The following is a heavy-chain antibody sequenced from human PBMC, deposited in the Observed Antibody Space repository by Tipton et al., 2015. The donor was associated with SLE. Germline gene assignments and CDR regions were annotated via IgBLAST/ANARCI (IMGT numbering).Heavy chain of an antibody. V-gene: IGHV4-39*07. CDR2: INHSGST. J-gene: IGHJ4*02. CDR3: ASTNWGFDY. CDR1: GGSISSSRYY. D-gene: IGHD7-27*01. Sequence: TLSLTCTVSGGSISSSRYYWGWIRQPPGKGLEWIGEINHSGSTNYNPSLKSRVTISVDTSKNQFSLKLSSVTAADTAVYYCASTNWGFDYWGQGTLVTVSS.